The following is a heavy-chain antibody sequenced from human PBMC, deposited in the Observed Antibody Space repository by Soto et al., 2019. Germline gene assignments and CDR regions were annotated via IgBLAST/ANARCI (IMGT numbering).Heavy chain of an antibody. CDR3: ARDLQYYDVWSGYSTAFDY. CDR2: ISACNGNT. J-gene: IGHJ4*02. CDR1: GYTFTSYG. D-gene: IGHD3-3*01. Sequence: ASVKVSCKASGYTFTSYGISWVRQAPGQGLEWMGWISACNGNTNYAQKLQGRVTMTTDTSTSTAYMELRSLRSDDTAVYYCARDLQYYDVWSGYSTAFDYWGQGTLVTVSS. V-gene: IGHV1-18*04.